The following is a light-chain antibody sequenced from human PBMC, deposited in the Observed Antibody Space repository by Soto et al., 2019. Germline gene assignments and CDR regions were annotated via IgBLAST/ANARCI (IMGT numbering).Light chain of an antibody. CDR2: GAS. V-gene: IGKV3-20*01. Sequence: EIVLTQYPGTLSLSPGERGTLSCRASQSVSSNYLAWYQQKPGQAPRLLLYGASSRATGIPDRFSGSGSGTDFTLTISRLEPEDFAVYYCQQYAGSPRTFGQGTKVDIK. J-gene: IGKJ1*01. CDR1: QSVSSNY. CDR3: QQYAGSPRT.